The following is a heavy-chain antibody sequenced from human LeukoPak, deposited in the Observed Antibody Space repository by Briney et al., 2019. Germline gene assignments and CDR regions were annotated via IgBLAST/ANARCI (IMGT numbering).Heavy chain of an antibody. CDR2: INPNSGGT. Sequence: SVKVSCKASGYTFTGYYMHWVRQAPGQGLEWMGWINPNSGGTNYAQKFQGRVTMTRDTSTSTAYMELRSLRSDDTAVYYCARERTYYDILTGYQTEYYFDYWGQGTLVTVSS. J-gene: IGHJ4*02. D-gene: IGHD3-9*01. CDR1: GYTFTGYY. CDR3: ARERTYYDILTGYQTEYYFDY. V-gene: IGHV1-2*02.